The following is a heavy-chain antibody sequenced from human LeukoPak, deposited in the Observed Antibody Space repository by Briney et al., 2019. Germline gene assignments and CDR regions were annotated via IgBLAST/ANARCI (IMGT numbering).Heavy chain of an antibody. Sequence: GGSLGLSCAASGFTFSSYAMSGVRQAPGKGLEGGSAISGSGGSTYYADSVKGGFTISRDNSKNTLYLQMNSLRAEDTAVYYCAKAPENPYCSSTSCPPPHYYYSGMDVWGQGTTVTVSS. D-gene: IGHD2-2*01. V-gene: IGHV3-23*01. CDR1: GFTFSSYA. J-gene: IGHJ6*02. CDR3: AKAPENPYCSSTSCPPPHYYYSGMDV. CDR2: ISGSGGST.